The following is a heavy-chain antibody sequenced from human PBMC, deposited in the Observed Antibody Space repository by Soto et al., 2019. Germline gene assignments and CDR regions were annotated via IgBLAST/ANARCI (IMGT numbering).Heavy chain of an antibody. J-gene: IGHJ4*02. Sequence: QVQLQESGPGLVKPSQTLSLTCTVSGGSISSGGYYWSWICQHPGKGLEWIGYIYYSGSTYYNPSLKSRVTISVDTSKNQFSLKLSSVTAADTAVYYCARDRWFGESTFDYWGQGTLVTVSS. V-gene: IGHV4-31*03. D-gene: IGHD3-10*01. CDR2: IYYSGST. CDR1: GGSISSGGYY. CDR3: ARDRWFGESTFDY.